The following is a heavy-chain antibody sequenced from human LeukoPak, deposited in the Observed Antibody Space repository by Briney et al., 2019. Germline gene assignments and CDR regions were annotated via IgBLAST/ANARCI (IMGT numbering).Heavy chain of an antibody. V-gene: IGHV4-38-2*01. Sequence: SETLSLTCAVSGYSISSGYFWGWIRQPPGKGLEWIGSIYHSGSTYYNPSLKRRVTISVDTSKNQFSLKLSSVTAADTAVYYCARASGSYYSGDDYWGQGTLVTVSS. CDR1: GYSISSGYF. D-gene: IGHD1-26*01. CDR2: IYHSGST. CDR3: ARASGSYYSGDDY. J-gene: IGHJ4*02.